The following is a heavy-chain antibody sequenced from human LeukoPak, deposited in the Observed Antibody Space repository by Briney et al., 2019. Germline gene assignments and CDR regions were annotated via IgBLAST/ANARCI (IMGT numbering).Heavy chain of an antibody. Sequence: GASVKLSCKASGYTFTGYYMHWVRQAPGQGLEWMGWINPNSGSTNYAQKFQGWVTMTRDTSISTAYMELSRLRSDDTAVYYCAREAELRYFDWLPGDSFDIWGQGTMVTVSS. D-gene: IGHD3-9*01. CDR1: GYTFTGYY. CDR2: INPNSGST. V-gene: IGHV1-2*04. J-gene: IGHJ3*02. CDR3: AREAELRYFDWLPGDSFDI.